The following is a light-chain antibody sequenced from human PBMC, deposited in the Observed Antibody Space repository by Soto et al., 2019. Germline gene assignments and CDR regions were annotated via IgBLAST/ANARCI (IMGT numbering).Light chain of an antibody. V-gene: IGLV2-14*01. Sequence: QSARTQPASVSGSPGQSITISCTGTSSDVGGYNYVSWYQQHPGKAPKLMIYEVSNRPSGVSNRFSGSKSGNTASLTISGLQAEDEADYYCSSYTSSIVVFGGGTKLTVL. CDR2: EVS. CDR3: SSYTSSIVV. CDR1: SSDVGGYNY. J-gene: IGLJ2*01.